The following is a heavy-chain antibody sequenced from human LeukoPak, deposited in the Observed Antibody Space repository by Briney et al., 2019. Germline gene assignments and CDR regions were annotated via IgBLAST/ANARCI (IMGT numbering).Heavy chain of an antibody. CDR2: LYYTGST. Sequence: SETLSLTCTVSGGSISSSSYYWAWIRQPPGKGLEWIGCLYYTGSTNYSPSLKSRVTISGDASKNQFSLKLNSVTAADTAVYYCARAIYDSSGFYQDYAFDIWGQGTMVTVSS. V-gene: IGHV4-39*01. CDR1: GGSISSSSYY. J-gene: IGHJ3*02. D-gene: IGHD3-22*01. CDR3: ARAIYDSSGFYQDYAFDI.